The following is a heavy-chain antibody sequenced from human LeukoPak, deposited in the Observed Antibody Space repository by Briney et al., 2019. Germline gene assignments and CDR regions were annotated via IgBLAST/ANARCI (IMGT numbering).Heavy chain of an antibody. V-gene: IGHV3-9*01. Sequence: GGSLRLSCAASGFTFDDYAMRWVRHAPGKGLEWVSGISWNSGSIGYADSVKGRFTISRDNSKNTLYLQMNSLRAEDTAVYYCAKEGYYGSGSYLYWGQGTLVTVSS. CDR3: AKEGYYGSGSYLY. J-gene: IGHJ4*02. CDR2: ISWNSGSI. D-gene: IGHD3-10*01. CDR1: GFTFDDYA.